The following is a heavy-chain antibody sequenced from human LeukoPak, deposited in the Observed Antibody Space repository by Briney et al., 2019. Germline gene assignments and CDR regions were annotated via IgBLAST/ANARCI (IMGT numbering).Heavy chain of an antibody. CDR3: ARGGYSYEWYFDY. CDR1: GYSISSGYY. V-gene: IGHV4-38-2*02. Sequence: PSETLSLTCTVSGYSISSGYYWGWIRQPPGKGLEWIGSIYHSGSTYYNPSLKSRVTISVDTSKNQFSLKLSSVTAADTAVYYCARGGYSYEWYFDYWGQGTLVTVPS. CDR2: IYHSGST. D-gene: IGHD5-18*01. J-gene: IGHJ4*02.